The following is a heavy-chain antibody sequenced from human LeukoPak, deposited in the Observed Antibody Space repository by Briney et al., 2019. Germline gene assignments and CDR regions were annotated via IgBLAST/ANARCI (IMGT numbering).Heavy chain of an antibody. Sequence: PGGSLRLSCAASRFTFSSYAMHWVRQAPGKGLEWVAVISYDGSNKYYADSVKGRFTISRDNSKNTLYLQMNSLRAEDTAVYYCARSSNYGRFDYWGQGTLVTVSS. CDR1: RFTFSSYA. D-gene: IGHD4-11*01. CDR2: ISYDGSNK. CDR3: ARSSNYGRFDY. V-gene: IGHV3-30-3*01. J-gene: IGHJ4*02.